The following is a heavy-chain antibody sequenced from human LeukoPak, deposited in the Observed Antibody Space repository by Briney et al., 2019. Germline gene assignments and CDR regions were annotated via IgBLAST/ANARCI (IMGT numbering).Heavy chain of an antibody. CDR3: ARTVYGVMGAFDI. CDR1: GFTFSSYE. J-gene: IGHJ3*02. D-gene: IGHD5/OR15-5a*01. CDR2: ISSSGSTI. V-gene: IGHV3-48*03. Sequence: GGSLRLSCAASGFTFSSYEMNWVRQAPGKGLEWVSYISSSGSTIYYADSVKGRFTISRDNAKNSLYLQMNSLRAEDTAVYYYARTVYGVMGAFDIWGQGTMVTVSS.